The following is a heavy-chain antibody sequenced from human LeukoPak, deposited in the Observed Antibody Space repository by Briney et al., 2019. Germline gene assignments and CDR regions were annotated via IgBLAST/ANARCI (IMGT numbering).Heavy chain of an antibody. J-gene: IGHJ3*02. D-gene: IGHD3-10*01. CDR3: ARQTFRGVLGPNDAFDI. V-gene: IGHV1-18*01. CDR1: GYTFTSYG. Sequence: AASVKVSCKASGYTFTSYGISWVRQAPGQGLEWMGWISAYNGNTNYAQKLQGRVTMTTDTSTSTAYMELRSLSSDDTAVYYCARQTFRGVLGPNDAFDIWGQGTMVTVSS. CDR2: ISAYNGNT.